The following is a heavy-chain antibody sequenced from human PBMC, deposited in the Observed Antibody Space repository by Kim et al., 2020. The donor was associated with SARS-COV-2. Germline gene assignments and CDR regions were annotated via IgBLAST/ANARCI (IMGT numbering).Heavy chain of an antibody. CDR3: ARGRGVTTHYYYYYYMDV. J-gene: IGHJ6*03. CDR2: INHSGST. CDR1: GGSFSGYY. Sequence: SETLSLTCAVYGGSFSGYYWSWIRQPPGKGLEWIGEINHSGSTNYNPSLKSRVTISVDTSKNQFSLKLSSVTAADTAVYYCARGRGVTTHYYYYYYMDV. V-gene: IGHV4-34*01. D-gene: IGHD4-4*01.